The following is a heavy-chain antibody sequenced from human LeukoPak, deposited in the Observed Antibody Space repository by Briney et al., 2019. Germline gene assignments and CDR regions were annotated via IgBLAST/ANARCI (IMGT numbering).Heavy chain of an antibody. CDR2: ISGNGGST. Sequence: GGSLRLSCTASGFTFSDYAMSWVRQAPGKGLEWVSAISGNGGSTFDADSVKGRFTISRDNSKNTLYLQMNSLRAEDTAIYYCAKDVFELYDIYDHWGQGTLVTVSS. CDR3: AKDVFELYDIYDH. V-gene: IGHV3-23*01. J-gene: IGHJ4*02. D-gene: IGHD3-9*01. CDR1: GFTFSDYA.